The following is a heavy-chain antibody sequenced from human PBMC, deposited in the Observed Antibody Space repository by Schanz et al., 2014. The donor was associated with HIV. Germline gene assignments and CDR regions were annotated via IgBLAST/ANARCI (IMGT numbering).Heavy chain of an antibody. CDR1: GYTFTSYD. CDR2: MNPNSGNT. V-gene: IGHV1-8*01. J-gene: IGHJ5*02. Sequence: QVQLVQSGAEVKKPGASVKVSCKASGYTFTSYDINWVRQATGQGLEWMGWMNPNSGNTGYAQKFQGRVTMTRNTSISTAYMELSSLRSEDTAVYYCAREVDIVVVPAAIVSWFDPWGQGTLVTVSS. CDR3: AREVDIVVVPAAIVSWFDP. D-gene: IGHD2-2*03.